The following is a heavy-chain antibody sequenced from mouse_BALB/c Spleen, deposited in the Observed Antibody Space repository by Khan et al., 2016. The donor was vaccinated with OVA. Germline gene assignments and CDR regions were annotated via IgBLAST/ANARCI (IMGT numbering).Heavy chain of an antibody. CDR2: IWACGST. D-gene: IGHD2-1*01. CDR3: AREVYYGNMYYFDY. CDR1: GYSLTSYG. Sequence: QVQLKQSGPGLVAPSQSLSITCTVSGYSLTSYGVHWVRQPPGKGLEWLGTIWACGSTNYNSALMSRLSIITDNSKSQVFLKMNSLQTDDTAIYYYAREVYYGNMYYFDYWGQGTTLTVSS. V-gene: IGHV2-9*02. J-gene: IGHJ2*01.